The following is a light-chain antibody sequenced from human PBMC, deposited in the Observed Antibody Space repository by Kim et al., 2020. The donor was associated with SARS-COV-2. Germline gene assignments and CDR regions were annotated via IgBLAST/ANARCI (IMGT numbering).Light chain of an antibody. CDR1: QSVSSN. J-gene: IGKJ3*01. V-gene: IGKV3-15*01. CDR3: QQYNDWPPLT. Sequence: EIVMPQSPATLSVSPGERATLSCRASQSVSSNLAWYQQKPVQAPRLLLYGASSRATGIPARFSGSGSGTDFTLTISTLRSEDFAVYYCQQYNDWPPLTFGPGTKVDIK. CDR2: GAS.